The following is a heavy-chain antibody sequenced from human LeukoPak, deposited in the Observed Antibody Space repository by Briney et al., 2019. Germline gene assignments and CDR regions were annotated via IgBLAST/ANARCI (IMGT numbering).Heavy chain of an antibody. Sequence: SVKVSCKASGGTFSSYAISWVRQAPGQGLEWMGGIIPIFGTANYAQKFQGRVTITADESTSTAYMELSSLRSEDTAVYYCARASPYCSSISCYYNYWGQGTLVTVSS. V-gene: IGHV1-69*13. J-gene: IGHJ4*02. CDR3: ARASPYCSSISCYYNY. CDR1: GGTFSSYA. D-gene: IGHD2-2*01. CDR2: IIPIFGTA.